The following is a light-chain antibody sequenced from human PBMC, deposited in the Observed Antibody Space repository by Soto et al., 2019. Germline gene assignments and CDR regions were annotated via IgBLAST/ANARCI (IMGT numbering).Light chain of an antibody. V-gene: IGKV3-20*01. Sequence: EIVLTHSPGTLSFSPGERATLSCTASQSVSSSYLAWYQQKPGQPPRLLIYGASSRATGIPDRFSGSGSGTDFTLTISRLEPEDFAVFYCQHYDSLPITFGQGTRLEI. J-gene: IGKJ5*01. CDR3: QHYDSLPIT. CDR2: GAS. CDR1: QSVSSSY.